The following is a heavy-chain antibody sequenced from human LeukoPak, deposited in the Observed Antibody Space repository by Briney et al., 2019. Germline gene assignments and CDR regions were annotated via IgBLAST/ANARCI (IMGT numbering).Heavy chain of an antibody. V-gene: IGHV3-23*01. Sequence: GGSLRPSCAASGFTFSSYAMSWVRQAPGKGLEWVSAISGSGGSTYYADSVKGRFTISRDNSKNTLYLQMNSLRAEDTAAYYCAKGVASFQGYWGQGTLVTVSS. CDR3: AKGVASFQGY. J-gene: IGHJ4*02. CDR1: GFTFSSYA. D-gene: IGHD5-12*01. CDR2: ISGSGGST.